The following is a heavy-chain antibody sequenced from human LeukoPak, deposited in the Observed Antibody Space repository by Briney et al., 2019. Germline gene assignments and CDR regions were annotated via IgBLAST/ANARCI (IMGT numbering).Heavy chain of an antibody. CDR2: ITGSGGNT. V-gene: IGHV3-23*01. CDR3: AKAYYDFWSGFDYFHY. D-gene: IGHD3-3*01. CDR1: GFTFSSSG. J-gene: IGHJ4*02. Sequence: PGGSLRLSCAASGFTFSSSGMSWVRQAPGRGLEWVSGITGSGGNTYYADSVKGRFTISRDNSKNTLYLQMNSLRAEDTAVYYCAKAYYDFWSGFDYFHYWGQGTLVTVSS.